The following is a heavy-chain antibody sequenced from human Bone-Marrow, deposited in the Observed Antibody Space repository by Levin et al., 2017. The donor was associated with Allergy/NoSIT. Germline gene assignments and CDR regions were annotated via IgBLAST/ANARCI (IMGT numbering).Heavy chain of an antibody. CDR2: INPNSGGT. J-gene: IGHJ3*02. CDR3: ARDRIVATIFYPFDI. D-gene: IGHD5-12*01. Sequence: GESLKISCKASGYTFTGYYMHWVRQAPGQGLEWMGWINPNSGGTNYAQKFQGRVTMTRDTSISTAYMELSRLRSDDTAVYYCARDRIVATIFYPFDIWGQGTMVTVSS. CDR1: GYTFTGYY. V-gene: IGHV1-2*02.